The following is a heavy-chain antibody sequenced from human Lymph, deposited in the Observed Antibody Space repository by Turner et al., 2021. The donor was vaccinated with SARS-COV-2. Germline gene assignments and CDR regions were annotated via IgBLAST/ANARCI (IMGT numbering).Heavy chain of an antibody. V-gene: IGHV5-51*01. J-gene: IGHJ4*02. CDR1: GYSFTTYW. CDR2: IYPGDSDT. D-gene: IGHD3-10*01. Sequence: VQLVRSRAEVKLPGASLSIFCKGAGYSFTTYWIGWVRQMPGKGLEGMGIIYPGDSDTRYTPSVQGQVTSATDKTTSTAYLQWSSLKASETDKYDWARGEWGGSLGHIDYWGQGTLVTVSS. CDR3: ARGEWGGSLGHIDY.